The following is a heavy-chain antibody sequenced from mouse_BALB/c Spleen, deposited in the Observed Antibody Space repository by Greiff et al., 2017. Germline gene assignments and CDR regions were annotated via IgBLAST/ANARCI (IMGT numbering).Heavy chain of an antibody. V-gene: IGHV5-6-5*01. CDR2: ISSGGST. Sequence: EVQGVASGGGLVKPGGSLKLSCAASGFTFSSYAMSWVRQTPEKRLEWVASISSGGSTYYPDSVKGRFTISRDNARNILYLQMSSLRSEDTAMYYCARGDGYYLYYAMDYWGQGTSVTVAA. CDR1: GFTFSSYA. CDR3: ARGDGYYLYYAMDY. D-gene: IGHD2-3*01. J-gene: IGHJ4*01.